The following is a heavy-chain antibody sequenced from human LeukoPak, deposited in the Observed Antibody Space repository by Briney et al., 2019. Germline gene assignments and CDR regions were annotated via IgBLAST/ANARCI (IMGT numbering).Heavy chain of an antibody. D-gene: IGHD6-13*01. CDR3: ARGVYIAAAQYGY. J-gene: IGHJ4*02. V-gene: IGHV4-34*01. CDR2: INHSGNT. CDR1: GGSFGGYY. Sequence: TSETLSLTCAVYGGSFGGYYWTWIRQPPGKGLEWIGEINHSGNTNYNPPLKSRVTMSVDTSKNQFSLKLSSVTAADTAVYYCARGVYIAAAQYGYWGQGTLVTVSS.